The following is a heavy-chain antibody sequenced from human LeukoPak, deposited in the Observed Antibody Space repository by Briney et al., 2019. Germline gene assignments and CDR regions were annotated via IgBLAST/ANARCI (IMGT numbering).Heavy chain of an antibody. CDR2: ISSSSSYI. Sequence: PGGSLRLSCAASGFTFSSYSMNWVRQAPGKGLEWVSSISSSSSYIYYADSVKGRFTISRDNAKNSLYLQMNSLRAEDTAVYYCARESYKGKDFDYWGQGTLVTVSS. CDR3: ARESYKGKDFDY. V-gene: IGHV3-21*01. J-gene: IGHJ4*02. CDR1: GFTFSSYS. D-gene: IGHD1-26*01.